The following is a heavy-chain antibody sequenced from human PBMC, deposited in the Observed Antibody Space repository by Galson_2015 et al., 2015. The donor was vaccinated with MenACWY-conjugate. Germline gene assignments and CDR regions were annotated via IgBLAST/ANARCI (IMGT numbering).Heavy chain of an antibody. CDR1: GFTFYTYT. J-gene: IGHJ4*02. CDR3: AKDRHPDGVWNFDY. Sequence: SLRLSCAASGFTFYTYTMSWVRQSPGKGLEWVAGIYRSGHRVTFYADSVKGRFTISRDESNNLVYLQMTSLRVEDTAVYYCAKDRHPDGVWNFDYWGQGILVTVSS. V-gene: IGHV3-23*05. D-gene: IGHD4-17*01. CDR2: IYRSGHRVT.